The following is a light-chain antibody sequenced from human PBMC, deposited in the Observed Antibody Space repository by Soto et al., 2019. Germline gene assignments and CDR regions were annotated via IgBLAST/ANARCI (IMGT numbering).Light chain of an antibody. J-gene: IGKJ2*03. V-gene: IGKV4-1*01. Sequence: DFVMTQSPDSLAVSLGERATINCRSSQNLLATANNKNHLAWYQHKAGQPPKLLIYWASTRGPGVPDRFTGSGSGTHFTLTISSLQAEDVAVYYCHQYYSTPPSFGQGTKLEI. CDR3: HQYYSTPPS. CDR1: QNLLATANNKNH. CDR2: WAS.